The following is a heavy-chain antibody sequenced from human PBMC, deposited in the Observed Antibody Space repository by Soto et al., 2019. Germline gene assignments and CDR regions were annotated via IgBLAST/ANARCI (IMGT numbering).Heavy chain of an antibody. CDR2: INAGNGNT. Sequence: QVQLVQSGAEVKKPGASVKVSCKASGYTFTSYAMHWVRQAPGQRLEWMGWINAGNGNTKYSQKFQGRVTITRDTSASTAYMELSSLRSEDTAMYYCARDRGYYGLFDYWGQGTLVTVSS. CDR1: GYTFTSYA. D-gene: IGHD3-22*01. J-gene: IGHJ4*02. V-gene: IGHV1-3*01. CDR3: ARDRGYYGLFDY.